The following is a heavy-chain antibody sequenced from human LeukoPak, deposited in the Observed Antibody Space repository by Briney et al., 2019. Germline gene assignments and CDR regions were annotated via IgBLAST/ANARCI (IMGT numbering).Heavy chain of an antibody. CDR1: GFTFSSYS. Sequence: GGSLRLSCAASGFTFSSYSMNWVRQAPGKGLEWVSSISSSSSYIYYADSVKGRFTISRDNAKNSLYLQLNSLRAEDTAVYYCAIDAAGLFDYWGQGTLVTVSS. CDR3: AIDAAGLFDY. V-gene: IGHV3-21*01. J-gene: IGHJ4*02. CDR2: ISSSSSYI. D-gene: IGHD6-19*01.